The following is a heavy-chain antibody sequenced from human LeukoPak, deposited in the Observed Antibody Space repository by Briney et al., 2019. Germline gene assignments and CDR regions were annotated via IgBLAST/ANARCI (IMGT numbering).Heavy chain of an antibody. CDR3: ARLPAAINGYFDP. CDR1: RFTFSSYA. CDR2: ISGGGGST. Sequence: GRSLRLSCAASRFTFSSYAMRWVRQAPGKGLEWVSAISGGGGSTYYADSVKGRFTISRDNSKNTLYLQMNSLRAEDTAVYYCARLPAAINGYFDPWGQGTLVTVSS. J-gene: IGHJ5*02. D-gene: IGHD2-2*01. V-gene: IGHV3-23*01.